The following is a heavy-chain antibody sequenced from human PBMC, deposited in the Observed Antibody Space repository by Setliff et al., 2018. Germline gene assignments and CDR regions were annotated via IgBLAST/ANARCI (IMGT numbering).Heavy chain of an antibody. J-gene: IGHJ4*02. V-gene: IGHV1-8*01. CDR2: MNPSSGNT. Sequence: ASVKVSCKASGYTFNSYDINWVRQAPGQGLEWMGWMNPSSGNTGYAQKFQNRVTMTRNTSITTAYMELTSLRSEDTAVYYCARVLHSGSYDDPLDYWGQGTLVTVSS. CDR1: GYTFNSYD. D-gene: IGHD1-26*01. CDR3: ARVLHSGSYDDPLDY.